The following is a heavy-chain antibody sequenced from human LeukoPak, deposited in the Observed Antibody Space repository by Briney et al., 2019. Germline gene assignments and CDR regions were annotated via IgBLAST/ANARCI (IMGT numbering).Heavy chain of an antibody. J-gene: IGHJ3*02. CDR3: ARDLYYYDSSAFDI. CDR1: GYTFTCYY. D-gene: IGHD3-22*01. Sequence: ASVKVSCKASGYTFTCYYMHWVRQAPGQGLEWMGWINPNSGGTNYAQKLQGWVTMTRDTSISTAYMELSRLRSDDTAVYYCARDLYYYDSSAFDIWGQGTMVTVSS. CDR2: INPNSGGT. V-gene: IGHV1-2*04.